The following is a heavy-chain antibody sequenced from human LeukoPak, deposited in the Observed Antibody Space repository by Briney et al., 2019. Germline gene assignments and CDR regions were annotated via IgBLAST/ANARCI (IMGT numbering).Heavy chain of an antibody. CDR2: IYYSGST. J-gene: IGHJ4*02. Sequence: PAETLSLTCTVSGGSISSYYWSWIRQTPGKGLEWIGDIYYSGSTNYNPSLKSRVTISVDTSKNQFSLKLSSVTAADTAVYYCARHTDIAPLSSLKYWGQGTLVTVSS. V-gene: IGHV4-59*08. CDR1: GGSISSYY. CDR3: ARHTDIAPLSSLKY. D-gene: IGHD6-13*01.